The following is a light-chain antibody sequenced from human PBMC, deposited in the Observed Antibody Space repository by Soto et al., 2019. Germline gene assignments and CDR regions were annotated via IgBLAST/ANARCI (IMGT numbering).Light chain of an antibody. CDR2: AAS. V-gene: IGKV1-39*01. J-gene: IGKJ1*01. CDR1: QSISEY. Sequence: DIQMTQSPSSLSASVGDTVTLTCRASQSISEYLNWYQQKPGKAPRLLIYAASNLDNGVPSRFSGSGSETTFTLTIRSLQPEDFATYYCQQSYSFPRTFGQGTKVEV. CDR3: QQSYSFPRT.